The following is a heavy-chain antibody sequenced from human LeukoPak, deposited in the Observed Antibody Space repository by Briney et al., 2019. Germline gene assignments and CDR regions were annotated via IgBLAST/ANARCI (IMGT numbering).Heavy chain of an antibody. J-gene: IGHJ6*03. D-gene: IGHD4-11*01. CDR2: IYTSGST. V-gene: IGHV4-61*02. CDR1: GGSISSGSYY. Sequence: TSQTLSLTCTVSGGSISSGSYYWSWIRQPAGKGLEWIGRIYTSGSTNYNPSLKSRVTISVDTSKNQFSLKLSSVTAADTAVYYCARDRHSTVTTGYYYMDVWGKGTTVTVSS. CDR3: ARDRHSTVTTGYYYMDV.